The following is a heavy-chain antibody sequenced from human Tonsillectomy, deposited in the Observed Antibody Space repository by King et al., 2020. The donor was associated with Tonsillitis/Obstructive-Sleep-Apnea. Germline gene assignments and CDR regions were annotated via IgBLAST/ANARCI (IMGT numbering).Heavy chain of an antibody. D-gene: IGHD5-12*01. CDR3: AREGGYGPFDY. Sequence: VQLVESGGGVDQPGRSLRLSCAASGFTFSSYAMYWVRQAPGKGLEWVAVISYDGRKKYYADSVKGRFTISRDISKNTLYLQMHSLRAEDTAVYYCAREGGYGPFDYWGQGTLVTVSS. CDR1: GFTFSSYA. V-gene: IGHV3-30*04. CDR2: ISYDGRKK. J-gene: IGHJ4*02.